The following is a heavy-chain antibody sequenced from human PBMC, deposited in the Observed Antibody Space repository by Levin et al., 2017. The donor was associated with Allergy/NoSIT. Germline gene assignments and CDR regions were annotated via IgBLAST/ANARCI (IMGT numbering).Heavy chain of an antibody. Sequence: RASETLSLTCAVYGGSLGGYYWSWIRQPPGQGLEWIGEIHQSGSTNYNPSLKTRVTISVDTSKNEFSLKLHSVTAADTAVYYCARFLRGTGYYPIDYWGQGTLVSVSS. D-gene: IGHD3-22*01. V-gene: IGHV4-34*01. CDR1: GGSLGGYY. J-gene: IGHJ4*02. CDR2: IHQSGST. CDR3: ARFLRGTGYYPIDY.